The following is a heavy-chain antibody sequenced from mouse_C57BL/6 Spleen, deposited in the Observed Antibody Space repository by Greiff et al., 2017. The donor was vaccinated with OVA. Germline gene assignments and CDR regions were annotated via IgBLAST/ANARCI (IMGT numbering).Heavy chain of an antibody. Sequence: EVHLVESGAGLVKPGGSLKLSCAASGFTFSDYGMHWVRQAPGKGLEWVAYISSGSSTNYYADTVKGRFTISRDNANNTLFLQMTSLTSEDTAMYYCAKYSNYVYAMDYWGQGTSVTVSS. V-gene: IGHV5-17*01. D-gene: IGHD2-5*01. CDR3: AKYSNYVYAMDY. CDR2: ISSGSSTN. J-gene: IGHJ4*01. CDR1: GFTFSDYG.